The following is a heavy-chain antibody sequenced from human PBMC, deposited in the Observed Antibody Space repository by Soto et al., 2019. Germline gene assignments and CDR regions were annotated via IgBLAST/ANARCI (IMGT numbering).Heavy chain of an antibody. D-gene: IGHD2-2*01. V-gene: IGHV4-59*08. CDR1: GGSIANFY. J-gene: IGHJ5*02. Sequence: PSETLSLTCTVSGGSIANFYWSWFRQPPGKGLEWIGYSHHSGSTYYNPSLKSRVTISVDTSKNQFSLKLSSVTAADTAVYYCARRIRYCSSTSCYAGGYWFDPWGQGTLVTVSS. CDR2: SHHSGST. CDR3: ARRIRYCSSTSCYAGGYWFDP.